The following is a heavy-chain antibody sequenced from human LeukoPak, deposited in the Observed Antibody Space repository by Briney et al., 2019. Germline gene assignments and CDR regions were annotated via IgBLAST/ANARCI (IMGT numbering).Heavy chain of an antibody. CDR2: INPNSGVT. CDR3: ARDVMETPMWEFDY. V-gene: IGHV1-2*02. CDR1: GYTSPFYG. D-gene: IGHD5-18*01. Sequence: ASVKVSCKVSGYTSPFYGITWVRQAPGQGLEWMGWINPNSGVTKYTQKLQDRVTLTRDRSITTAYMELSSLRSDDTAVYYCARDVMETPMWEFDYWGQGTLITVSS. J-gene: IGHJ4*02.